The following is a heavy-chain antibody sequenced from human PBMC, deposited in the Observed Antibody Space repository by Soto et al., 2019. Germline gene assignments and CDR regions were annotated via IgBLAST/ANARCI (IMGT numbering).Heavy chain of an antibody. D-gene: IGHD2-2*01. CDR3: ARDRRPYCISTSCVGYYYYGMDV. CDR1: GGSISSGGYY. Sequence: QVQLQESGPGLVKPSQTLSLTCTVSGGSISSGGYYWSWIRQHPGKGLEWIGYIYYSGSTYYNPSIKSRVTISVDTSKNQCSLKLSSVTAADTAVYYCARDRRPYCISTSCVGYYYYGMDVWGQGTTVTVSS. J-gene: IGHJ6*02. CDR2: IYYSGST. V-gene: IGHV4-31*03.